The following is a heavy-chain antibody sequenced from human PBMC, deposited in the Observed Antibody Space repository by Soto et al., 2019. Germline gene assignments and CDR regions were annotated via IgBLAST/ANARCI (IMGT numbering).Heavy chain of an antibody. D-gene: IGHD6-19*01. V-gene: IGHV4-39*01. J-gene: IGHJ6*02. CDR2: IYYSGST. Sequence: LSLTCTVSGGSISSSSYYWGWIRQPPGKGLEWIGSIYYSGSTYYNPSLKSRVTISVDTSKNQFSLKLSSVTAADTAVYYCAAGLAVAGLYYYYYGMDVWGQGTTVTVSS. CDR1: GGSISSSSYY. CDR3: AAGLAVAGLYYYYYGMDV.